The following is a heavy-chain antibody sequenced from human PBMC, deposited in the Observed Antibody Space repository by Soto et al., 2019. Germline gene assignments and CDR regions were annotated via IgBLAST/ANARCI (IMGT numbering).Heavy chain of an antibody. CDR3: VALHNWFDP. CDR2: IYYSGST. CDR1: GGSISSYY. V-gene: IGHV4-59*01. J-gene: IGHJ5*02. Sequence: SETLSLTCTVSGGSISSYYWSWIRQPPGKGLEWIGYIYYSGSTNYNPSLKSRVTISVDTSKNQFSLKLSSVTAADTAVYYCVALHNWFDPWGQGTLVTAPQ. D-gene: IGHD2-15*01.